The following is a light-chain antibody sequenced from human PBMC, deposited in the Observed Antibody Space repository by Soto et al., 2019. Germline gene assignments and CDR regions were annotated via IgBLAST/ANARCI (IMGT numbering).Light chain of an antibody. CDR3: SSYTSSSTLM. J-gene: IGLJ3*02. V-gene: IGLV2-14*01. CDR1: SSDVGGYNY. CDR2: EVS. Sequence: QSALTQPASVSGSPGQSITISCTGTSSDVGGYNYVSWYQQHPGKAPKLIIYEVSNRPSGVSNRLSGSKSGNTASLTISGLQAEDEADYYCSSYTSSSTLMFGGGTKLTVL.